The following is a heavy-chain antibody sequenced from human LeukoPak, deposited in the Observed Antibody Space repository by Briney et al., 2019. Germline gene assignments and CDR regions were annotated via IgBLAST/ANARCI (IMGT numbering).Heavy chain of an antibody. CDR3: VRDWNGDYFDY. D-gene: IGHD1-1*01. Sequence: SQTLSLTCTVSGDSISSGRYYWTWPRQPAGKALEWIGRIHTSGDTNYSPSLKSRVTISRDTSKNQFSLRLTSVAAADTAVYYCVRDWNGDYFDYWGQGTLVSVSS. J-gene: IGHJ4*02. V-gene: IGHV4-61*02. CDR1: GDSISSGRYY. CDR2: IHTSGDT.